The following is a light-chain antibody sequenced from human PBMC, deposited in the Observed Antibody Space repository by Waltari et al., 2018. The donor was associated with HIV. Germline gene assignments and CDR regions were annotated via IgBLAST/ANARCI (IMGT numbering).Light chain of an antibody. J-gene: IGLJ2*01. CDR1: SGHTNYA. Sequence: QVVLTQSPSASASLGASVKLTCTLSSGHTNYAIAWHQQPPEKGPRYLMRLSTNGSHTKGDGIPDRFSGSSSGAERYLTISSLQSEDEADYYCQTWGTGIVVFGGGTTLTVL. V-gene: IGLV4-69*01. CDR3: QTWGTGIVV. CDR2: LSTNGSH.